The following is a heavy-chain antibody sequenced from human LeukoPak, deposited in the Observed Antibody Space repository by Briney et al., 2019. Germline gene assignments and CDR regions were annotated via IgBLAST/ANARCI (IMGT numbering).Heavy chain of an antibody. CDR2: INPNSGGT. CDR1: GYTFTCYY. D-gene: IGHD6-19*01. J-gene: IGHJ4*02. V-gene: IGHV1-2*02. Sequence: GASVKVSCKASGYTFTCYYMHWVRQAPGKGLEWMGWINPNSGGTNYAQKFQGRVTMTRDTSTSTAYMELSRLRSDDTAVYYCARIPTGIAVTGVDYWGQGTLVTVSS. CDR3: ARIPTGIAVTGVDY.